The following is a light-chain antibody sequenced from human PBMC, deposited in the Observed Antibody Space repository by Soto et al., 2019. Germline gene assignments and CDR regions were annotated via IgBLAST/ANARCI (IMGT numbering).Light chain of an antibody. CDR1: QGISNY. V-gene: IGKV1-16*02. J-gene: IGKJ2*01. Sequence: DIQMTQSPSSLSASVGDRVTITCRASQGISNYLAWFQQKPGKAPKSLIYAASSLQRGVPSKFRVNGSWTDFTLTISSRQHEYFATYYSQQYNSYPPTFGQWIKREIK. CDR3: QQYNSYPPT. CDR2: AAS.